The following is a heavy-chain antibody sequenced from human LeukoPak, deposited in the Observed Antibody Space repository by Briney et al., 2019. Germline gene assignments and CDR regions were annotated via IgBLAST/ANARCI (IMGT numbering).Heavy chain of an antibody. V-gene: IGHV4-31*03. CDR1: GGSISSGGYY. D-gene: IGHD3-22*01. CDR3: ARNYDSSGHYEG. CDR2: IYYSGST. J-gene: IGHJ4*02. Sequence: PSETLSLTCTVSGGSISSGGYYWSWIRQHPGKGLEWIGYIYYSGSTYYNPSLKSRVTISVDTSKNQFSLKLSSVTAADTAVYYCARNYDSSGHYEGWGQGTLVTVSS.